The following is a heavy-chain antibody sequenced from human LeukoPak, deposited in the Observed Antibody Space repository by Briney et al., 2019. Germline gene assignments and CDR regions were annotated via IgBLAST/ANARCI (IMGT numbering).Heavy chain of an antibody. CDR2: IWFDGDNK. CDR1: GFIFRSYG. J-gene: IGHJ6*02. V-gene: IGHV3-33*01. D-gene: IGHD3-22*01. CDR3: ARVALPYYDDSTGYYGYYNGMDV. Sequence: GGSLRLSCAASGFIFRSYGMHWVRQAPDKGLEWVAVIWFDGDNKEYGDSVKGRFTISRDNSKNTLYLQMNSLRVEDTAVYYCARVALPYYDDSTGYYGYYNGMDVWGQGTTVTVSS.